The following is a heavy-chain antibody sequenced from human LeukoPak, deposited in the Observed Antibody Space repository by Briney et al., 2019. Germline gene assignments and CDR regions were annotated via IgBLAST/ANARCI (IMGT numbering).Heavy chain of an antibody. J-gene: IGHJ4*02. CDR2: IWYDGSNK. D-gene: IGHD3-22*01. V-gene: IGHV3-33*01. CDR1: GFTFSIYG. Sequence: QSGGSLRLSCAASGFTFSIYGMHGVRQAPGKGLEWVAVIWYDGSNKYYADSVKGRFTIYRENSKNTLYLQMNSLRAEDTAVYYCARGNYYDSSGYYWLFDYWGQGTLVTVSS. CDR3: ARGNYYDSSGYYWLFDY.